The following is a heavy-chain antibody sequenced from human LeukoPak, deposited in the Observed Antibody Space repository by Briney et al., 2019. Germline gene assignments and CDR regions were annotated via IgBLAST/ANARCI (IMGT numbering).Heavy chain of an antibody. J-gene: IGHJ4*02. V-gene: IGHV3-7*01. CDR3: ARDGGLHTNFDY. CDR1: GFSFRNYW. D-gene: IGHD2-15*01. Sequence: GGSLRLSCAASGFSFRNYWMGWVRQAPGKGLEWVANTKPDGSAEYYADSVRGRFSTSRDNANNLLYLQMNSLGAEDTAVYYCARDGGLHTNFDYWGQGTLVTVSS. CDR2: TKPDGSAE.